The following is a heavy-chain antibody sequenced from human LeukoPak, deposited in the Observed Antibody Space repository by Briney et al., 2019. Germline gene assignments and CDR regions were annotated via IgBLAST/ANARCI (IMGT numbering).Heavy chain of an antibody. CDR3: ARDLIWWELRTEGYFDY. CDR2: ISAYNGNT. Sequence: ASVKVSCKASGYTFTSYGISWVRQAPGQGLEWMGWISAYNGNTNYAQKLQGRVTMTTDTSTSTAYMELRSLRSDDTAVYYCARDLIWWELRTEGYFDYWGQGTLVTVSS. V-gene: IGHV1-18*01. CDR1: GYTFTSYG. J-gene: IGHJ4*02. D-gene: IGHD1-26*01.